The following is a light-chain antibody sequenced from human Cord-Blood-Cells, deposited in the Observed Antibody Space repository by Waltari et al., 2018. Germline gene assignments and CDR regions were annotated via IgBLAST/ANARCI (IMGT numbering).Light chain of an antibody. CDR1: QSVSSY. Sequence: DIEMTQSLATLSLSPGERATLSCRASQSVSSYLAWYQQKPGQAPRLLIYDASNRATGIPARFSGSGSGTDFTLTISSLEPEDFAVYYCQQRSNWPPLTFGGGTKVEIK. CDR3: QQRSNWPPLT. J-gene: IGKJ4*01. V-gene: IGKV3-11*01. CDR2: DAS.